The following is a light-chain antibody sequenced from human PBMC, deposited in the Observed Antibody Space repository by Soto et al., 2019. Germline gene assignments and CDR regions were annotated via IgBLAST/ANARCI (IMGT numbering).Light chain of an antibody. V-gene: IGLV1-44*01. CDR2: DTY. CDR3: SVWDDSLNGRLL. Sequence: QSVLTQPPSASGTPGQRVTISCSGSSSNVGRNTVKWYQQLPGTAPKLLIYDTYQRPSGVPNRFSGSKSGTSASLAISELQSEDEADYYCSVWDDSLNGRLLFGGGTKLTVL. J-gene: IGLJ2*01. CDR1: SSNVGRNT.